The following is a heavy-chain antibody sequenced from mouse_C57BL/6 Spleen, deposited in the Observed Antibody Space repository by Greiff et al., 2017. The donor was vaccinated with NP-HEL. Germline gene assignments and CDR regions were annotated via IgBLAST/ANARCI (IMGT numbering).Heavy chain of an antibody. CDR2: IHPSDSDT. V-gene: IGHV1-74*01. CDR3: AIGYGNDYAMDY. Sequence: VQLQQPGAELVKPGASVKVSCKASGYTFTSYWMHWVKQRPGQGLEWIGRIHPSDSDTNYNQKFKGKATLTVDKSSSPAYMQLSSLTSEDSAVYYCAIGYGNDYAMDYWGQGTSVTVSS. CDR1: GYTFTSYW. J-gene: IGHJ4*01. D-gene: IGHD2-1*01.